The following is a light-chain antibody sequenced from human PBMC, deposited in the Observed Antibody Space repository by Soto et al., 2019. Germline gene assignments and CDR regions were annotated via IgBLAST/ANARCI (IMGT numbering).Light chain of an antibody. CDR3: SSYAGSNNLV. V-gene: IGLV2-8*01. J-gene: IGLJ2*01. CDR1: SSDVGGYNY. CDR2: EGS. Sequence: QSVLTQPPSASGSAGQSVTISCTGTSSDVGGYNYVSWYQQYPGKAPKLMIYEGSKRPSGVPDRFSGSKSGNTASLTVSGLRAEDEADYYCSSYAGSNNLVFGGGTKLTVL.